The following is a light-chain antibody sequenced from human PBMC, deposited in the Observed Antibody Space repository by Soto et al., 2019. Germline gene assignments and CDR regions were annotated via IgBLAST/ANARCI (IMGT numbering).Light chain of an antibody. CDR3: QQFKDYVWT. CDR1: QNIEWY. V-gene: IGKV1-5*01. Sequence: DIQMTQSPSTLSASVGDRVTITCRASQNIEWYMAWYQQKPGRAPSLIIYDASTLERGVPSRFSGSGSGTEFTLIISNLQPDDFATYYCQQFKDYVWTFGQGTKV. CDR2: DAS. J-gene: IGKJ1*01.